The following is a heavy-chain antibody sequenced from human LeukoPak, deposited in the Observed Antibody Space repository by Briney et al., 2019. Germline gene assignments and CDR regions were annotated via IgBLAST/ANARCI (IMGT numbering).Heavy chain of an antibody. CDR3: ARGGDRDGYNFRDWRDAFDI. D-gene: IGHD5-24*01. CDR2: IIPILGIA. V-gene: IGHV1-69*04. CDR1: GGTFSSYA. J-gene: IGHJ3*02. Sequence: GASVKVSCKASGGTFSSYAISWVRQAPGQGLEWMGRIIPILGIANYAQKFQGRVTITADESTSTAYMELSSLRSEDTAVYYCARGGDRDGYNFRDWRDAFDIWGQGTMVTVSS.